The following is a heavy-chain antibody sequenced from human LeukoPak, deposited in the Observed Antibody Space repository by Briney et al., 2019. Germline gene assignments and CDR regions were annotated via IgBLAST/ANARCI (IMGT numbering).Heavy chain of an antibody. Sequence: PGGSLRLSCAASGFTFSSYAMSWVRQAPGKGLEWVSAISGSGGSAYYADSVKGRFTISRDNSKNTLYLQMNSLRAEDTAVYYCAKGGPNRPRFSPKGYYYYGMDVWGQGTTVTVSS. CDR2: ISGSGGSA. CDR1: GFTFSSYA. J-gene: IGHJ6*02. D-gene: IGHD3-3*01. V-gene: IGHV3-23*01. CDR3: AKGGPNRPRFSPKGYYYYGMDV.